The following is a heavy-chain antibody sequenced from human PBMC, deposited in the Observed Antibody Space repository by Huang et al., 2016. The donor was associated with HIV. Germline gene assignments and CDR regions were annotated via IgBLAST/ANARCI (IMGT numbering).Heavy chain of an antibody. CDR2: MSYDGRNI. V-gene: IGHV3-30-3*01. J-gene: IGHJ4*02. D-gene: IGHD7-27*01. CDR3: ARQTGEDYFDY. Sequence: QWVAVMSYDGRNIYHGDSVKGRFTISRDNSKNTLYLQMNSLKAEDMAVYYCARQTGEDYFDYWGQGTLVTVSS.